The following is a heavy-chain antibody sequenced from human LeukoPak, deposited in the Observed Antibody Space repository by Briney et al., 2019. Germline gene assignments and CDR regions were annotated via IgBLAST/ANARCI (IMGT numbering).Heavy chain of an antibody. J-gene: IGHJ4*02. D-gene: IGHD1-14*01. Sequence: GGSLRLSCAASGFTFTFSTSGMHWVRQAPGKGLEWVSVIWYDASNKYYADSVKGRFTISRDSSKNTLYLQMNDLRAEDTAVYYCARGNGGNHAHLDYWGQGALVTVSS. CDR2: IWYDASNK. CDR3: ARGNGGNHAHLDY. CDR1: GFTFTFSTSG. V-gene: IGHV3-33*01.